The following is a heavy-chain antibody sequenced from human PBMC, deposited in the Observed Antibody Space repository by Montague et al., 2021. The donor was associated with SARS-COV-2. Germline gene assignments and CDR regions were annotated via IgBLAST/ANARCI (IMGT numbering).Heavy chain of an antibody. CDR3: ARKTINPNWFDP. V-gene: IGHV4-4*02. CDR1: GGSISSSNW. Sequence: SETLSLTCAVSGGSISSSNWCCWFRQPPGKGLEWIGEIYHSGNTNYNPSLKSRVTISVDKSKNQFSRKLSSVTAADTAVYYCARKTINPNWFDPWGQGTLVTVSS. CDR2: IYHSGNT. D-gene: IGHD1-14*01. J-gene: IGHJ5*02.